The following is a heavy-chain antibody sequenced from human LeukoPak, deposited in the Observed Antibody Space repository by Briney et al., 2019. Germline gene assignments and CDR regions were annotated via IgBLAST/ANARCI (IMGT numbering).Heavy chain of an antibody. CDR2: TTQSGESS. Sequence: QPGGSLRLSCVASGFTFSNKAMSWVRQAPGMGLEWVTSTTQSGESSGYADSVKGRFTISRDNSKNTLFLQMDGLRVEDTAIYYCARESGGDWGYFDDWGQGTLVTVSS. V-gene: IGHV3-23*01. CDR3: ARESGGDWGYFDD. J-gene: IGHJ4*02. CDR1: GFTFSNKA. D-gene: IGHD2-21*02.